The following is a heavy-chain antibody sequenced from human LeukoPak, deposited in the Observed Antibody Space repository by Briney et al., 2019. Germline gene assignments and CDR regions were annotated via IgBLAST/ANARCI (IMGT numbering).Heavy chain of an antibody. CDR1: GGSISSSSYY. J-gene: IGHJ5*02. Sequence: SETLSLTCTVSGGSISSSSYYWGWIRQPPGKGLEWIGSIYYSGSTYYNPSLKSRVTISVDTSKNQFSLKLSSVTAADTAVYYCARHRAYYDFWSGSPWFDPWGQGTLVTVSS. V-gene: IGHV4-39*01. CDR3: ARHRAYYDFWSGSPWFDP. CDR2: IYYSGST. D-gene: IGHD3-3*01.